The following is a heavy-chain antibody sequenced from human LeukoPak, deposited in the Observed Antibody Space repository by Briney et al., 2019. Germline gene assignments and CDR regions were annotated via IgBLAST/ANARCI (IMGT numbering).Heavy chain of an antibody. CDR2: ISYDGSNK. V-gene: IGHV3-30*04. D-gene: IGHD6-19*01. CDR3: ARDRTVAGTTYSQH. J-gene: IGHJ1*01. Sequence: GGSLRLSCAASGFTFSSYAMHWVRQAPGKGLEWVAVISYDGSNKYYADSVKGRFTISRDNSKNKLYMQMNSLRAEDTAVYYCARDRTVAGTTYSQHWGQGTLVTVSS. CDR1: GFTFSSYA.